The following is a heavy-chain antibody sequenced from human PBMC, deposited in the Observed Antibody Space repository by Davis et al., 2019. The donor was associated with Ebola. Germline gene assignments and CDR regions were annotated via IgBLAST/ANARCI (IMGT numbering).Heavy chain of an antibody. CDR3: ARESSYGSGSYGFDY. Sequence: PGGSLRLSCTVSGGSISSYYWSWIRQPPGKGLEWIGYIYYSGSTYYNPSLKSRVTISVDTSKNQFSLKLSSVTAADTAVYYCARESSYGSGSYGFDYWGQGTLVTVSS. D-gene: IGHD3-10*01. V-gene: IGHV4-59*12. CDR1: GGSISSYY. J-gene: IGHJ4*02. CDR2: IYYSGST.